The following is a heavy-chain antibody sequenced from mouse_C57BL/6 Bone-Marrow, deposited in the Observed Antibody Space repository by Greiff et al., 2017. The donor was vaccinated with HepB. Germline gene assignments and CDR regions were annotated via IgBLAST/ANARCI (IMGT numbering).Heavy chain of an antibody. CDR1: GFTFSDYY. V-gene: IGHV5-16*01. J-gene: IGHJ2*01. CDR3: ARDYGSSNYFDY. CDR2: INYDGSST. Sequence: EVKLVESEGGLVQPGSSMKLSCTASGFTFSDYYMAWVRQVPEKGLEWVANINYDGSSTYYLDSLKSRFIISRDNAKNILYLQMSSLKSEDTATYYCARDYGSSNYFDYWGQGTTLTVSS. D-gene: IGHD1-1*01.